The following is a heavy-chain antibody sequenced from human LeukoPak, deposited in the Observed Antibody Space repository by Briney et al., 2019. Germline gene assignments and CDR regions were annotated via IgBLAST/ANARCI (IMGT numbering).Heavy chain of an antibody. J-gene: IGHJ4*02. CDR3: ARDGYSSGWEDRLYYFKY. Sequence: GASVKVSCKASGYTFTTYAMNWVRQAPGQGLEWMGWINTNTGNPTYAQGFTGRFVFSLDTSVSTAYLQISSLKAEDTAVYYCARDGYSSGWEDRLYYFKYWGQGTLVTVSS. CDR2: INTNTGNP. CDR1: GYTFTTYA. V-gene: IGHV7-4-1*02. D-gene: IGHD6-19*01.